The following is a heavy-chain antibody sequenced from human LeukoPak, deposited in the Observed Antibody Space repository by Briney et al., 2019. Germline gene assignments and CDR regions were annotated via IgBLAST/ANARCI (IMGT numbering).Heavy chain of an antibody. Sequence: ASVKVSCKASGYTFTGYYMHWERQAPGQGLEWMGRINPNSGGTNYAQKFQGRVTMTRDTSISTAYMELSRLRSDDTAVYYCARGGDSSSWRFDPWGQGTLVTVSS. CDR1: GYTFTGYY. CDR3: ARGGDSSSWRFDP. D-gene: IGHD6-13*01. J-gene: IGHJ5*02. V-gene: IGHV1-2*06. CDR2: INPNSGGT.